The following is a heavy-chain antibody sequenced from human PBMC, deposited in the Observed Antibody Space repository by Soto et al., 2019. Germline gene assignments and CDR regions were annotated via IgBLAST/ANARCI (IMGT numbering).Heavy chain of an antibody. CDR1: GFTFSSYG. V-gene: IGHV3-33*01. D-gene: IGHD2-2*01. CDR3: AREDVVVPAASFDY. J-gene: IGHJ4*02. Sequence: GGSLRLSCAASGFTFSSYGMHWVRQAPGKGLEWVAVIWYDGSNKYYADSVKGRFTISRDNSKNTLYLQMNSLRAEDTAVYYCAREDVVVPAASFDYWGQGTLVTVSS. CDR2: IWYDGSNK.